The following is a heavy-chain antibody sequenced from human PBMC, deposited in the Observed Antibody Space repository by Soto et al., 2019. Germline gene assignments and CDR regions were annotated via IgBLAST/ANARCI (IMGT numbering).Heavy chain of an antibody. CDR2: ISYDGSNK. CDR1: GFTFSSYG. Sequence: HPGGSLRLSCAASGFTFSSYGMHWVRQAPGKGLEWVAVISYDGSNKYYADSVKGRFTISRDNSKNTLYLQMDSLRAEDTAVYYCAKAIGARITMIVVVITNAFDIWGQGTMVTVSS. CDR3: AKAIGARITMIVVVITNAFDI. D-gene: IGHD3-22*01. J-gene: IGHJ3*02. V-gene: IGHV3-30*18.